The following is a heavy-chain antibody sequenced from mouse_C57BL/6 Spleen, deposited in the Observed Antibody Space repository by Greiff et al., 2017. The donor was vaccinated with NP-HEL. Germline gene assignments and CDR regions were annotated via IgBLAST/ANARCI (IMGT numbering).Heavy chain of an antibody. V-gene: IGHV1-69*01. Sequence: QVQLQQPGAELVMPGASVKLSCKASGYTFTSYWMHWVKQRPGQGLEWIGEIDPSDSYTNYNQKFKGKSTLTVDKSSSTAYMQLSSLTSEDSAVYYCARLSHYYYGSSYRYFDVWGTGTTVTVSS. J-gene: IGHJ1*03. D-gene: IGHD1-1*01. CDR1: GYTFTSYW. CDR2: IDPSDSYT. CDR3: ARLSHYYYGSSYRYFDV.